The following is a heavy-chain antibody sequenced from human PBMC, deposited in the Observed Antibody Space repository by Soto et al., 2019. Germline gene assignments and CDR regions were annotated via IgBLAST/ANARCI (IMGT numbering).Heavy chain of an antibody. CDR3: ARDMCSTSCRPLYYMDV. CDR1: GFTFSSYG. J-gene: IGHJ6*03. CDR2: IWYDGSNK. Sequence: GGSLRLSCAASGFTFSSYGMHWVRQAPGKGLGWVAVIWYDGSNKYYADSVKGRFTISRDNSKNTLYLQMNSLRAEDTAVYYCARDMCSTSCRPLYYMDVWGKGTTVTVSS. D-gene: IGHD2-2*01. V-gene: IGHV3-33*01.